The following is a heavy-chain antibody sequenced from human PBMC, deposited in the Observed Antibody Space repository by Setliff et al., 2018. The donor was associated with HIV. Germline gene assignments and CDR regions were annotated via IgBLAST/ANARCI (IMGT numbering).Heavy chain of an antibody. D-gene: IGHD2-2*01. CDR3: ARAAGVPAVHTPFRYYYYMDV. V-gene: IGHV1-3*01. CDR1: GYTFTSYA. Sequence: RASVKVSCKASGYTFTSYAMHWVRQAPGQRLEWMGWINAGNGNTKYSQKFQGRVTITRDTSASTAYMELSSLRSEDTAVYYCARAAGVPAVHTPFRYYYYMDVWGKGTTVTVSS. CDR2: INAGNGNT. J-gene: IGHJ6*03.